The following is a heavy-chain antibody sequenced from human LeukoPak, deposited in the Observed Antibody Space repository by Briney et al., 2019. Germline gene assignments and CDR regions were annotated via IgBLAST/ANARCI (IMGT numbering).Heavy chain of an antibody. CDR3: AKELRPNDN. J-gene: IGHJ3*02. CDR1: GFTFSTYA. D-gene: IGHD2-15*01. Sequence: GGSQRLSCAASGFTFSTYAMKWARQPPGKGLEWVSGISGSDGSTFYADSVKGRFTLSRDNSMDTLYLQMNSLRVEDTAVYYCAKELRPNDNWGQGTMVTVSS. V-gene: IGHV3-23*01. CDR2: ISGSDGST.